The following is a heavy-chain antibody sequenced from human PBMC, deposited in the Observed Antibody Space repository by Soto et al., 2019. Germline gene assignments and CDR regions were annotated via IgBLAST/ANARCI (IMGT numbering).Heavy chain of an antibody. CDR2: INPNSGGT. J-gene: IGHJ5*02. V-gene: IGHV1-2*02. D-gene: IGHD2-15*01. Sequence: ASVKVSCKASGYAFTGYYMHWVRQAPGQGLEWMGWINPNSGGTNYAQKFQGRVTMTRDTSISTAYMELSRLRSDDTAVYYCARVSWPLGWFDPWGQGTLVTVSS. CDR3: ARVSWPLGWFDP. CDR1: GYAFTGYY.